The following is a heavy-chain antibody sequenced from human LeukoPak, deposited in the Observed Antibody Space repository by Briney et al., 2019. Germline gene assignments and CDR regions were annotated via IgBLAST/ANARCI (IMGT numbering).Heavy chain of an antibody. J-gene: IGHJ6*03. CDR2: IYNSGNT. V-gene: IGHV4-59*01. Sequence: SETLSLTCTVSGGSISGYYWSWIRQPPGEGLEWIGYIYNSGNTNYNPSLKSRVTISVDTSKNQFSLKLTSVTAADTAVYYCAREVPYNWNHEGYYYYMDVWGKGTTVTVSS. CDR3: AREVPYNWNHEGYYYYMDV. D-gene: IGHD1-14*01. CDR1: GGSISGYY.